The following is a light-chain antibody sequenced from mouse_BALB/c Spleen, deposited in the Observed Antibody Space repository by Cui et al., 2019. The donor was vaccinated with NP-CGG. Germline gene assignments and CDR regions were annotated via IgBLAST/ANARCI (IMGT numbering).Light chain of an antibody. CDR3: ALWYSNHWV. CDR1: TGAVTTTNY. CDR2: GTN. J-gene: IGLJ1*01. V-gene: IGLV1*01. Sequence: QAVVTQESALTTSPGETVTLTCRSSTGAVTTTNYDNWVQEKSDHLFAGLIGGTNNRAPGVPARFSGFLIGDKAALTITGAQTEDETIYFCALWYSNHWVFGGGTKLTVL.